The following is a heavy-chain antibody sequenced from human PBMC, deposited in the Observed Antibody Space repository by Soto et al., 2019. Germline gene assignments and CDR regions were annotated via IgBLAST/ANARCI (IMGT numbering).Heavy chain of an antibody. CDR1: GFTFSSYS. CDR3: ARDPSLPYDFWSGYTVHYMDV. J-gene: IGHJ6*03. V-gene: IGHV3-21*01. Sequence: PGGSLRLSCAASGFTFSSYSMNWVRQAPGKGLEWVSSISSSSSYIYYADSVKGRFTISRDNAKNSLYLQMNSLRAEDTAVYYCARDPSLPYDFWSGYTVHYMDVWGKGTTVTVSS. CDR2: ISSSSSYI. D-gene: IGHD3-3*01.